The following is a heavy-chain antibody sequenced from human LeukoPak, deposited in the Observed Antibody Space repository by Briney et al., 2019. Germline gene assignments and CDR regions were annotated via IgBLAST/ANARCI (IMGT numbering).Heavy chain of an antibody. CDR2: IYYSGST. D-gene: IGHD1-1*01. Sequence: PSETLSLTCTVSGGSISSSSYYWGWIRQPPGKGLEWIGSIYYSGSTYYNPSLKSRVTISVDTSKNQFSLKLSSVTAADTAVYYCARHTQLERLDYWGQGTLVTVSS. CDR1: GGSISSSSYY. J-gene: IGHJ4*02. CDR3: ARHTQLERLDY. V-gene: IGHV4-39*07.